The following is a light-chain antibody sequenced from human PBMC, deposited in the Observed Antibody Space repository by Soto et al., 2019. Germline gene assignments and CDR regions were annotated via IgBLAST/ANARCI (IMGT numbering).Light chain of an antibody. J-gene: IGLJ2*01. CDR1: SSDVGGYNY. V-gene: IGLV2-8*01. CDR2: DVS. Sequence: QSALTQPPSASGSPGQSVTISCTGTSSDVGGYNYVSWYQQHPGKAPKLMIYDVSKRPSGVPDRFSGSKSGNTASLTVSGLQAEDEADYYCSPYAVNNNLGVFGGGTKLTVL. CDR3: SPYAVNNNLGV.